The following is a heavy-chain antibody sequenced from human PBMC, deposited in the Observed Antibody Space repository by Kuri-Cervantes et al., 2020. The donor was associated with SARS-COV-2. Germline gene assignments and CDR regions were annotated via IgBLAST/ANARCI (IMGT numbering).Heavy chain of an antibody. J-gene: IGHJ6*02. CDR3: ARDPQDFWSGYFLGMDV. CDR1: GYTFTSYG. V-gene: IGHV1-18*01. Sequence: ASVKVSCKASGYTFTSYGISWVRQAPGQGLEWMGWVSAYNGNTNYAQKLQGRVTMTTDTSTSTAYMELRSLRSEDTAVYYCARDPQDFWSGYFLGMDVWGQGTTVTVSS. D-gene: IGHD3-3*01. CDR2: VSAYNGNT.